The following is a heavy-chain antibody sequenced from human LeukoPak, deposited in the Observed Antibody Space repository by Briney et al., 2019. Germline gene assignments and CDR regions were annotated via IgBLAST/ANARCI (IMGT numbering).Heavy chain of an antibody. CDR1: GFTLSRYW. CDR2: ISSSSSYI. CDR3: ARVGDYYYYMDV. J-gene: IGHJ6*03. V-gene: IGHV3-21*01. D-gene: IGHD2-15*01. Sequence: GGSLRLSCAASGFTLSRYWMHWVRQAPGKGLEWVSSISSSSSYIYYADSVKGRFTISRDNAKNSLYLQMNSLRAEDTAVYYCARVGDYYYYMDVWGKGTTVTVSS.